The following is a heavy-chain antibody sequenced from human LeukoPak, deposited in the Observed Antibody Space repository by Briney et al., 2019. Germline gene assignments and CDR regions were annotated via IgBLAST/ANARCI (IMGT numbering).Heavy chain of an antibody. CDR2: IIPIFGTA. V-gene: IGHV1-69*13. CDR3: ARDPYYYDSSVYAAY. J-gene: IGHJ4*02. Sequence: RASVKVSCKASGGTFSSYAISWVRQAPGQGLEWMGGIIPIFGTANYAQKFQGRVTITADESTSTAYMELSSLRSEDTAVYYCARDPYYYDSSVYAAYWGQGTLVTVSS. CDR1: GGTFSSYA. D-gene: IGHD3-22*01.